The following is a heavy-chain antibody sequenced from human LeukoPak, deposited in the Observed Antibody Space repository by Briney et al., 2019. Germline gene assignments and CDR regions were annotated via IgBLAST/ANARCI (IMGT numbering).Heavy chain of an antibody. V-gene: IGHV3-7*01. CDR1: GFTFSRYW. D-gene: IGHD4-17*01. Sequence: GGSLRLSCAASGFTFSRYWMSWVHQVPGKGPEWVANIKPDGSERYYVDSVKGRFIVSRDNAKNSLFLQMNTLRAEDTAMYYCAVGSNYGDSTFWGQGTLVTVSS. CDR3: AVGSNYGDSTF. J-gene: IGHJ4*02. CDR2: IKPDGSER.